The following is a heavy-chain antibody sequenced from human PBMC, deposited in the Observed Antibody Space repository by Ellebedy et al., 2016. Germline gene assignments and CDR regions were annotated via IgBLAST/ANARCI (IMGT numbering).Heavy chain of an antibody. CDR3: ARDLGGFLGFDS. D-gene: IGHD3-16*02. J-gene: IGHJ4*02. CDR2: ISGSAIST. V-gene: IGHV3-23*01. Sequence: GESLKISCKASGFTFPDYPMHWFRQAPGKGLEWVSTISGSAISTYYTDSVKGRFTIPSDESKNTVFLQMNSLRAEDTATYYCARDLGGFLGFDSWGQGTVVTVSS. CDR1: GFTFPDYP.